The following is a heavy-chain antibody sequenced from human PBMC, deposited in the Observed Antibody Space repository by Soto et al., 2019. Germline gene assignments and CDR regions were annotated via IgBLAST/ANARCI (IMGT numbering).Heavy chain of an antibody. D-gene: IGHD7-27*01. J-gene: IGHJ4*02. CDR3: ARGPSGDKVDS. CDR2: IYNGGST. Sequence: QVQLQESGPGLVKPSQTLSLTCTVSGGSISTVNYWWSWIRQSPDMGLEWIGHIYNGGSTHNNPSLESRVTMSVATSKNQLSLTLSSVSAADTAVYYCARGPSGDKVDSWGQGTLVTVSS. CDR1: GGSISTVNYW. V-gene: IGHV4-30-4*01.